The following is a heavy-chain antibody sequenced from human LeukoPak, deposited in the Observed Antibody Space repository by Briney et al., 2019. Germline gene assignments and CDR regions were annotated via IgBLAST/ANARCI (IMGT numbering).Heavy chain of an antibody. CDR1: RFTFRSYF. J-gene: IGHJ4*02. CDR3: AKGVSGYSYGFDY. V-gene: IGHV3-30*18. CDR2: ISYDGSKK. Sequence: PGGSLRLSCAASRFTFRSYFMYWVRQAPGKGLEWVAFISYDGSKKDYGDSVKGRFTISRDNSKNTLYLQMNSLRAEDTAVYYCAKGVSGYSYGFDYWGQGTLVTVSS. D-gene: IGHD5-18*01.